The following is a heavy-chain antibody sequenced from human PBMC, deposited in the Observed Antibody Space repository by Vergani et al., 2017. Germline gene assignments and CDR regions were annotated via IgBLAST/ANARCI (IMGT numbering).Heavy chain of an antibody. CDR3: ARGSYDSSGYYSNYYYGMDV. D-gene: IGHD3-22*01. CDR1: GYTFTSYD. J-gene: IGHJ6*02. V-gene: IGHV1-8*03. Sequence: QVQLVQSGAEVRKPGASVKVSCKASGYTFTSYDINWVRQATGQGLEWMGWMNPNSGITGYAQKFQGRVTITRNTSISTAYMELSSLRSEDTAVYYCARGSYDSSGYYSNYYYGMDVWGQGTTVTVSS. CDR2: MNPNSGIT.